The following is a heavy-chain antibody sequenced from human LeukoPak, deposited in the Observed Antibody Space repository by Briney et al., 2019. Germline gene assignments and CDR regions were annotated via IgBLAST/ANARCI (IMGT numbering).Heavy chain of an antibody. J-gene: IGHJ5*02. D-gene: IGHD6-13*01. CDR2: IYYSGST. CDR3: ARYIAAAALSNWFDP. Sequence: SETLSLTCTVSGGSISSYYWSWIRQPPGKGLEWLGYIYYSGSTNYNPSLKSRVTISVDTSKNQFSLKLSSVTAADTAVYYCARYIAAAALSNWFDPWGQGTLVTVSS. V-gene: IGHV4-59*01. CDR1: GGSISSYY.